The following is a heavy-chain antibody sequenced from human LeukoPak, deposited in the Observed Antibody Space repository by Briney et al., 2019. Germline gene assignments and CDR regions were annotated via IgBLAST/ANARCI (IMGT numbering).Heavy chain of an antibody. Sequence: ASVKVSCKASGYTFTSYDINWVRQATGQGLEWMGWMNPNSGKTGYAQKFQGRVTMTRNTSIRTAYMQLSSLRSEDTAVYYCARVTYYYDSSGYRNFDYWGQGTLVTVSS. V-gene: IGHV1-8*01. CDR2: MNPNSGKT. CDR3: ARVTYYYDSSGYRNFDY. CDR1: GYTFTSYD. D-gene: IGHD3-22*01. J-gene: IGHJ4*02.